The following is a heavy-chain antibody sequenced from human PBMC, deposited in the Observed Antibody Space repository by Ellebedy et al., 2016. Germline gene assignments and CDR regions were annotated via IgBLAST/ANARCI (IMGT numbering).Heavy chain of an antibody. J-gene: IGHJ4*02. V-gene: IGHV3-74*01. CDR3: AREKNVDMATIFDY. CDR1: GFTFSSYW. D-gene: IGHD5-24*01. Sequence: GESLKISCAASGFTFSSYWMHWVRQAPGKGLVWVSRINSDGSTTTYADSVKGRFTISRDNAKNTLYLQMNSLRAEDTAVYYCAREKNVDMATIFDYWGQGTLVTVSS. CDR2: INSDGSTT.